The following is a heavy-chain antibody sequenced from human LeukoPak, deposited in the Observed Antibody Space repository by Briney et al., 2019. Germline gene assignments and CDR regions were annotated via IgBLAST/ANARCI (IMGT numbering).Heavy chain of an antibody. CDR2: LYYMRGA. V-gene: IGHV4-59*01. D-gene: IGHD2-2*02. CDR1: GGSISGYY. Sequence: SETLSLTCTVSGGSISGYYWSWSRQPPGKGVEWIGNLYYMRGAWYKSSLKSRVTTSVDTSRNEFSLKLSSVTAADTAVYYCARVVVVVPAAIGGLSAFDIWGQGTMVTVSS. J-gene: IGHJ3*02. CDR3: ARVVVVVPAAIGGLSAFDI.